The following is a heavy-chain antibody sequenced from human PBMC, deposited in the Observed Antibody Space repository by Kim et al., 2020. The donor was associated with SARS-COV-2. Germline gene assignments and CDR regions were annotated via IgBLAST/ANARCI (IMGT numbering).Heavy chain of an antibody. V-gene: IGHV3-48*02. Sequence: GGSLRLSCAASGFAFINYGMNWVRQAPGKGLEWVSYINSGSSIRSYTDSVRGRFTISRDDAKKSLYLQMNSLRDEDTAVYFCVRSVGHLDRWVRGTLVSVSS. J-gene: IGHJ5*02. CDR3: VRSVGHLDR. CDR1: GFAFINYG. CDR2: INSGSSIR. D-gene: IGHD1-26*01.